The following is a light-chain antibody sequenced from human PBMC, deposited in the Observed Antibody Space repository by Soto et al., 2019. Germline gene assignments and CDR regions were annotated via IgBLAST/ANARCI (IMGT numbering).Light chain of an antibody. Sequence: QSVLTQSSSASASLGSSVKLTCTLSSGHSSYIIAWHQQQPGKAPRYLMKLEGSGSYNKGSGVPDRCSGSSSGADRYLTISYLQSEDEADYYYETWYSNPHVVLGGGTKVTVL. V-gene: IGLV4-60*03. CDR2: LEGSGSY. J-gene: IGLJ2*01. CDR1: SGHSSYI. CDR3: ETWYSNPHVV.